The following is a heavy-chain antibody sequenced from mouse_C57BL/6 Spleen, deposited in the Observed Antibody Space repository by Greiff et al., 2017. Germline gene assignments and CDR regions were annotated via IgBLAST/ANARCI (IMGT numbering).Heavy chain of an antibody. V-gene: IGHV2-2*01. CDR1: GFSLTSYG. CDR2: IWSGGST. D-gene: IGHD1-1*01. Sequence: VQLQQSGPGLVQPSQSLSITCPVSGFSLTSYGVHWFRQSPGKGLEWLGVIWSGGSTDYNAAFISRLSISKDNSTSHVFFKMNSLQADDTAIYYCARNYYGSPHYFDYWGQGTTLTVSS. J-gene: IGHJ2*01. CDR3: ARNYYGSPHYFDY.